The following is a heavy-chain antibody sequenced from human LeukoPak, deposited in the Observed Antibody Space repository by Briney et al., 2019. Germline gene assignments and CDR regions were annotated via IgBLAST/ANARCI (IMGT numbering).Heavy chain of an antibody. CDR2: INTDGSST. Sequence: GGSLRLSCAASGFTFSSYWMHWVRQAPGKGLMWVSGINTDGSSTMYANSVKGRFTISRDNAKNTLYLQMNSLRGEDTAVYHCYGGNAEHWGQGTLVTVSS. D-gene: IGHD4-23*01. V-gene: IGHV3-74*03. CDR1: GFTFSSYW. J-gene: IGHJ1*01. CDR3: YGGNAEH.